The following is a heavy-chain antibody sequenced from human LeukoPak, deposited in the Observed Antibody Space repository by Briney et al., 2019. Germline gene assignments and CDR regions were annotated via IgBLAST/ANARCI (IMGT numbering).Heavy chain of an antibody. V-gene: IGHV3-33*01. Sequence: GGSLRLSCAASGFTFSSYDMHRVRQAPGKGLEWVAVIWYDGSNKYYADSVKGRFTISRDNSKNTLYLQMNSLRAEDTAVFYCARDAGHWFDPWGQGTLVTVSS. CDR1: GFTFSSYD. J-gene: IGHJ5*02. CDR3: ARDAGHWFDP. CDR2: IWYDGSNK.